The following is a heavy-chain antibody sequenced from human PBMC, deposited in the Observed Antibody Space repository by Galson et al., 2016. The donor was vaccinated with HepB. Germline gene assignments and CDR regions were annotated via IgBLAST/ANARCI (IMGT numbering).Heavy chain of an antibody. Sequence: SETLSLTCSVSGGSMSRKSYYWGWIRQPPGKGLEWIGSIYYSGSTYYNPSLKSRVTISVDTSKNQFALKLSSVTAADPAVFFCARHVSDTSSSGDTWFDPWGQGILVTVSS. CDR3: ARHVSDTSSSGDTWFDP. D-gene: IGHD6-6*01. V-gene: IGHV4-39*01. CDR1: GGSMSRKSYY. J-gene: IGHJ5*02. CDR2: IYYSGST.